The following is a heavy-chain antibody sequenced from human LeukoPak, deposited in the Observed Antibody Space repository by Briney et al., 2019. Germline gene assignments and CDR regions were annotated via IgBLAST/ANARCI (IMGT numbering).Heavy chain of an antibody. CDR1: GFTFSGSS. D-gene: IGHD4-23*01. CDR2: ISSSSSYI. V-gene: IGHV3-21*01. J-gene: IGHJ4*02. CDR3: ARTTVVTLIDY. Sequence: PGGSLRLSCAASGFTFSGSSMSWVRQAPWKGLEWVSSISSSSSYIYYADSVKGRFTVSRDNAKNSLYLLMNSLRAEDTAVYYCARTTVVTLIDYWGQGTLVTVSS.